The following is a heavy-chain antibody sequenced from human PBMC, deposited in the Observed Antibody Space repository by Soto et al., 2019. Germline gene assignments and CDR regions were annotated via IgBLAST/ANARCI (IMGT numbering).Heavy chain of an antibody. V-gene: IGHV4-39*07. D-gene: IGHD7-27*01. CDR3: ARRWGRTFDY. J-gene: IGHJ4*02. CDR1: GDSISSGPYS. CDR2: FYHSGNT. Sequence: SETLSLTCTVSGDSISSGPYSWGWVRQPPGKGLEWIGTFYHSGNTYYNPSLKSRVTISVDTSKNQFSLKLSSVTAADTAVYYCARRWGRTFDYWGQGTLVTVSS.